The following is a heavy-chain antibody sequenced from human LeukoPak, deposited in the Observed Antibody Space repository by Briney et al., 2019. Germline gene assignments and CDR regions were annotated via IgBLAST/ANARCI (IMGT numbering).Heavy chain of an antibody. CDR1: GGSISSGSYY. CDR2: IYTSGST. J-gene: IGHJ6*03. V-gene: IGHV4-61*02. D-gene: IGHD5-12*01. CDR3: AATRYSGYDFYYYMDV. Sequence: PSQTLSLTCTVSGGSISSGSYYWSWIRQPAGKGLEWIGRIYTSGSTNYNPSLKSRVTISVDTSKNQLSLKLSSVTAADTAVYYCAATRYSGYDFYYYMDVWGKGTTVTVSS.